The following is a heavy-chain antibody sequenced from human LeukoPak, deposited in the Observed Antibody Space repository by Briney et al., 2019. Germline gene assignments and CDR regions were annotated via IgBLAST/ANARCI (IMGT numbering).Heavy chain of an antibody. V-gene: IGHV1-46*01. Sequence: ASVKVSCKASGYTFTIYYMHWVRQAPGQGLEWMGIINPSGGSTSYAQKFQGRVAMTRDTSTSTVYMELNSLRSDDTAVYYCARGQTLGAYDIVPGWPYGMDVWGKGTTVTVSS. CDR1: GYTFTIYY. CDR2: INPSGGST. J-gene: IGHJ6*04. CDR3: ARGQTLGAYDIVPGWPYGMDV. D-gene: IGHD3-9*01.